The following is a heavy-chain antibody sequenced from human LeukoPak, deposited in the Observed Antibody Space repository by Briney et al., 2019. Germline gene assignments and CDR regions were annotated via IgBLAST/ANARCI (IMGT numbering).Heavy chain of an antibody. D-gene: IGHD3-10*01. V-gene: IGHV1-69*04. J-gene: IGHJ4*02. Sequence: SVKVSCKASGCTFTSYDINWVRQAPGQGLEWIGRINPILDLANYAQRFQGRVTITADKSTSTVYMELSKLRSDDTAVYYCARGPHSGSGSQLATFEYWGQGTLVTVSS. CDR3: ARGPHSGSGSQLATFEY. CDR1: GCTFTSYD. CDR2: INPILDLA.